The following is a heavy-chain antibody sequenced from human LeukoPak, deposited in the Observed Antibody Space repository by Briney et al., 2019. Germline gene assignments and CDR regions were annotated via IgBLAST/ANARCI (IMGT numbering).Heavy chain of an antibody. J-gene: IGHJ4*02. D-gene: IGHD3-22*01. Sequence: GGSLRLSCAASGFTFSSYAMSWVRQAPGKGLEWVSAISGSGGSTYYADSVKGRFTISRDNSKNTLYLQMNSLRAEDTAVYYCAKDLSPYDSSGYPAPADYWGLGTLVTVSS. V-gene: IGHV3-23*01. CDR3: AKDLSPYDSSGYPAPADY. CDR1: GFTFSSYA. CDR2: ISGSGGST.